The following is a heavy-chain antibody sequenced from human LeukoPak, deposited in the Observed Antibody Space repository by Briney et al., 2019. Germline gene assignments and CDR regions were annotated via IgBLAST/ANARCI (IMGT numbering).Heavy chain of an antibody. J-gene: IGHJ3*02. CDR2: ISAYNGNT. V-gene: IGHV1-18*01. CDR1: GYTFTSYA. CDR3: ARPAVGATGSHAFDI. D-gene: IGHD1-26*01. Sequence: HWASVKVSCKASGYTFTSYAMNWVRQAPGQGLEWMGWISAYNGNTNYAQKLQGRVTMTTDTSTSTAYMELRSLRSDDTAVYYCARPAVGATGSHAFDIWGQGTMVTVSS.